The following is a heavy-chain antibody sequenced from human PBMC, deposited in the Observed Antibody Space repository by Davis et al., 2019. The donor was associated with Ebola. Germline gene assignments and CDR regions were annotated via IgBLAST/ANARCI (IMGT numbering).Heavy chain of an antibody. Sequence: SVQVSCKASGGTFSSYAISWVRQAPGQGLEWMGGIIPIFGTANYAQKFQGRVTITADKSTSTAYMGLSSLRSEDTAVYYCARDRGDGYNYDFDYWGQGTLVTVSS. CDR2: IIPIFGTA. CDR1: GGTFSSYA. V-gene: IGHV1-69*06. CDR3: ARDRGDGYNYDFDY. D-gene: IGHD5-24*01. J-gene: IGHJ4*02.